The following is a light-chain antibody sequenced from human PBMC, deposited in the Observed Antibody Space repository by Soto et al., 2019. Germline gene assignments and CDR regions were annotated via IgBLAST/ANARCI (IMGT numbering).Light chain of an antibody. CDR2: KAS. J-gene: IGKJ1*01. V-gene: IGKV1-5*03. CDR1: QSVSDW. CDR3: QEFGSYSGT. Sequence: DIQVTQSPATLSASVGDRVTITCRASQSVSDWLAWYQQKPGKAPRLLIYKASNLEPGVPSRFSGSGSGTEFTLTISSLQPDDFATYYCQEFGSYSGTFGQGTKVEIK.